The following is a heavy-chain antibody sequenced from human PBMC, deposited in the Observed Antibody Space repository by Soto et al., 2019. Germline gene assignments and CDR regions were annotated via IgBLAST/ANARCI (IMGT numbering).Heavy chain of an antibody. Sequence: QVQLQESGPGLVKPSQTLSLTCTVSGGSISSGGYYWSWIRQHPGKGLEWIGYIYYSGSTYYNPSLKSRVTISLDTSKNQFSLKLSFMTAADTAVYYCAGGSSKSWFDPWGQGTLVTVSS. CDR2: IYYSGST. D-gene: IGHD6-6*01. V-gene: IGHV4-31*03. J-gene: IGHJ5*02. CDR3: AGGSSKSWFDP. CDR1: GGSISSGGYY.